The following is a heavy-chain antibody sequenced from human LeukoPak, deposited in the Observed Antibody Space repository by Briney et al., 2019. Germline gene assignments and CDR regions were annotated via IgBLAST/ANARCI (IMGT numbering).Heavy chain of an antibody. V-gene: IGHV5-51*01. CDR2: IYPDDCGT. J-gene: IGHJ3*01. CDR1: GYNFYDYW. Sequence: VESLEIPCKGSGYNFYDYWIERVGKMPWKGLEWMGIIYPDDCGTRYCPEFQGQVNISASNTVSIAYLRWSSLKASAAAMYYCGRPNITSYYDSSGYDAFDVWGEGTMVIVSS. CDR3: GRPNITSYYDSSGYDAFDV. D-gene: IGHD3-22*01.